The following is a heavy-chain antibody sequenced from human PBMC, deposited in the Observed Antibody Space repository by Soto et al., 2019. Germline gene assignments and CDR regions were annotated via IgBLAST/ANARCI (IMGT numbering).Heavy chain of an antibody. Sequence: PGGSLRLSYAASGFTFDDYGMSWVRQAPGKGLEWVSGINWNGGSTGYADSVKGRFTISRDNAKNSLYLQMNSLRAEDTALYYCARGSGSEWLPEYFDYWGQGTLVTVSS. D-gene: IGHD3-3*01. J-gene: IGHJ4*01. CDR1: GFTFDDYG. V-gene: IGHV3-20*03. CDR3: ARGSGSEWLPEYFDY. CDR2: INWNGGST.